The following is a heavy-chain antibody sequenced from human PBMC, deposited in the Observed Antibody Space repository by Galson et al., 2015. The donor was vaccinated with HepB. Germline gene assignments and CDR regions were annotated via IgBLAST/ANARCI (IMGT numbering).Heavy chain of an antibody. J-gene: IGHJ4*02. CDR2: IYWDDDQ. CDR3: ARIPYSASVTVGS. V-gene: IGHV2-5*02. CDR1: GFSLSTSEEGVG. Sequence: PALVKPTQTLTLTCTFSGFSLSTSEEGVGVAWIRQPPGKALEWLALIYWDDDQRYSPSLKNRLTITKDSSKDQVVLIMTRMDPKATAPYYRARIPYSASVTVGSWGQGAQVTVPS. D-gene: IGHD5-18*01.